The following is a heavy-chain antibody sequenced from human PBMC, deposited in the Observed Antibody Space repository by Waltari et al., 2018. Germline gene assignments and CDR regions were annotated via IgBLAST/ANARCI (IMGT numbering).Heavy chain of an antibody. CDR3: AKGYGDYVYYYYGMDV. D-gene: IGHD4-17*01. J-gene: IGHJ6*02. CDR2: MSGSGGST. CDR1: GFTFSSYA. V-gene: IGHV3-23*01. Sequence: EVQLLESGGGLVQPGGSLRLSCAASGFTFSSYAMSWVRQAPGKGLEWVSAMSGSGGSTYYADSVKGRFTISRDNSKNTLYLQMNSLRAEDTAVYYCAKGYGDYVYYYYGMDVWGQGTTVTVSS.